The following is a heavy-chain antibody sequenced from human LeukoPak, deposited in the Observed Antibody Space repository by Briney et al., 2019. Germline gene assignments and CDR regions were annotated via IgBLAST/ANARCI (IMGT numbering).Heavy chain of an antibody. V-gene: IGHV3-33*01. Sequence: GGSLRLSCAASGFTFSSYGMHWVRQAPGKGLEWVAVIWYDGSNKYYADSVKGRFTISRDNSTNTLYLQMNSLRAEDTAVYYCARESSSSPSFDYWGQGTLVTVSS. J-gene: IGHJ4*02. CDR2: IWYDGSNK. CDR3: ARESSSSPSFDY. CDR1: GFTFSSYG. D-gene: IGHD6-6*01.